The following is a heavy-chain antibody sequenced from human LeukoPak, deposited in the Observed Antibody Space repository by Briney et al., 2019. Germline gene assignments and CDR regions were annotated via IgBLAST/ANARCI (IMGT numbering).Heavy chain of an antibody. CDR3: AKDLSSSWYGLDY. V-gene: IGHV3-30*02. CDR1: GFTFSSYG. CDR2: IRYDGSNK. J-gene: IGHJ4*02. Sequence: QPGGSLRLSCAASGFTFSSYGMHWVRQAPGKGLEWVAFIRYDGSNKYYADSVKGRFTISRDNSKNTLYLQMNSLRAEDTAVYYCAKDLSSSWYGLDYWGQGTLVTVSS. D-gene: IGHD6-13*01.